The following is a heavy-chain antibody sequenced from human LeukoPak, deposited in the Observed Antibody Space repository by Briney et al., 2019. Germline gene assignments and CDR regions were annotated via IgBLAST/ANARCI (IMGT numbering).Heavy chain of an antibody. V-gene: IGHV3-48*03. Sequence: GGSLGLSCAASGFTFSSYEMNWVRQAPGKGLEWVSYISSSGSTIYYADSVKGRFTNSRDNAKNSLYLQMNSLRAEDTAVYYCARVASEIVVVTRRSWGQGTLVTVSS. J-gene: IGHJ4*02. CDR3: ARVASEIVVVTRRS. D-gene: IGHD3-22*01. CDR1: GFTFSSYE. CDR2: ISSSGSTI.